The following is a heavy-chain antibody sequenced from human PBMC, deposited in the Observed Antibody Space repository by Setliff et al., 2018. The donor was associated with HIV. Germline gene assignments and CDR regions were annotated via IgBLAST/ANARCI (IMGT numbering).Heavy chain of an antibody. CDR2: VSHTGST. Sequence: LSLSGAVYGGSLSGYYWRWIRQPPGKGLAWIGDVSHTGSTNYNPSLKSRIPISADTPKNQFSLKLSSVTAADTAVYYCAREGTYSGTYWVRRVASFDIWGQGTMVTVSS. J-gene: IGHJ3*02. D-gene: IGHD1-26*01. V-gene: IGHV4-34*01. CDR1: GGSLSGYY. CDR3: AREGTYSGTYWVRRVASFDI.